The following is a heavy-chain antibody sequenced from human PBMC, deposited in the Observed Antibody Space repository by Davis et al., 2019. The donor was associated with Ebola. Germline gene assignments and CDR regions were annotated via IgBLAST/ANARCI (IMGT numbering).Heavy chain of an antibody. Sequence: ASVKVSCKASGYSFPSHDVSWVRQAPGQGLEWVAWIRPYNGNTHYTQKVQDRVTVTTDTSTRTAYMELRRLRSDDTAVYYCARESDGSSAFDYWGQGTLVIVSS. J-gene: IGHJ4*02. V-gene: IGHV1-18*01. CDR3: ARESDGSSAFDY. D-gene: IGHD6-19*01. CDR2: IRPYNGNT. CDR1: GYSFPSHD.